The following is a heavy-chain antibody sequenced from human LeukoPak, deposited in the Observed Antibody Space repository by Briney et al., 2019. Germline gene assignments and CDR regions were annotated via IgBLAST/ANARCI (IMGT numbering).Heavy chain of an antibody. CDR3: ARAPLSGTYYTDAFDI. V-gene: IGHV4-39*07. J-gene: IGHJ3*02. CDR1: GGSISSSSSY. D-gene: IGHD1-26*01. CDR2: IYYSGSS. Sequence: NSSETLSLTCSVSGGSISSSSSYWGWIRQPPGKGLEWIGSIYYSGSSFDNPALKSRVTISVDTSKNQFSLKLSSVTAADTAVYFCARAPLSGTYYTDAFDIWGQGTMVTVSS.